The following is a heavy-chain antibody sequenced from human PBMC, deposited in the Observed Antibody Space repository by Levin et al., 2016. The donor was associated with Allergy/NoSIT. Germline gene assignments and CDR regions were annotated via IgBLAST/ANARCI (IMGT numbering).Heavy chain of an antibody. V-gene: IGHV1-18*01. J-gene: IGHJ4*02. D-gene: IGHD6-6*01. Sequence: WVRQAPGQGLEWMGWISAYNGNTNYAQKLQGRVTMTTDTSTSTAYMELRSLRSDDTAVYYCARDEEGYSSSPAPGDYWGQGTLVTVSS. CDR2: ISAYNGNT. CDR3: ARDEEGYSSSPAPGDY.